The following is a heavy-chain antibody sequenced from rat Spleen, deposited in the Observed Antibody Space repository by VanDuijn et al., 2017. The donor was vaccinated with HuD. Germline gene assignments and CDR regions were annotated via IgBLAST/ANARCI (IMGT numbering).Heavy chain of an antibody. V-gene: IGHV5-20*01. CDR1: GFTFSDYY. D-gene: IGHD1-1*01. CDR3: TTDPTTVRVMDA. CDR2: INYDGSST. J-gene: IGHJ4*01. Sequence: EVQLVESDGGLVQPGRSLKLSCAASGFTFSDYYMAWVRQAPTKGLEWVATINYDGSSTYYRDSVKGRFTISRDNAKSTLYLQMDSLRSEDTATYYCTTDPTTVRVMDAWGQGASVTVSS.